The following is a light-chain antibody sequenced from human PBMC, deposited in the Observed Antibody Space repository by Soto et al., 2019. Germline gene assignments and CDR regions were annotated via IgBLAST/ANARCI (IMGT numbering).Light chain of an antibody. Sequence: QTVVTQEPSFSVSPGGTVTLTCGLSSGSVSSNYYPSWYQQTPGQAPRTLIYNTNTRFSGVPDRFSGSILGNKAALTITGAQADDESDYYCVLYLPIGIPVFGGGTKLTVL. V-gene: IGLV8-61*01. CDR1: SGSVSSNYY. CDR3: VLYLPIGIPV. CDR2: NTN. J-gene: IGLJ3*02.